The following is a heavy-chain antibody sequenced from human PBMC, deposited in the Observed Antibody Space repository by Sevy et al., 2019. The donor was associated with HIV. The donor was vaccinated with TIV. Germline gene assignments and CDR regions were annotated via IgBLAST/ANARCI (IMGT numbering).Heavy chain of an antibody. V-gene: IGHV4-59*08. J-gene: IGHJ4*02. D-gene: IGHD1-26*01. CDR1: GGSITSLY. CDR2: IYYNGNT. CDR3: AGENVWGRGYS. Sequence: SETLSVTCTVSGGSITSLYWGWIRQPPGKGLEWIANIYYNGNTNYNPSLKSRVTISLDTSKNQFSLRLSSVTAADTAIYYCAGENVWGRGYSWGQGTLVTVSS.